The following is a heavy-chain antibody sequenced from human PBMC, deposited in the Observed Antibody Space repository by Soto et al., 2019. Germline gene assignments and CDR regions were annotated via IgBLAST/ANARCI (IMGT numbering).Heavy chain of an antibody. Sequence: QVQLVQSGAEMQQPGASVRVSCKASGGTFSKYAFSWVRQAPGQGLEWLGGTIPMFGTPNYAQKFQGRVAISADESTAKVYMELSSLRSDDTAVYFCARPLRDRNYYYGMAVWGQGTTVTVSS. D-gene: IGHD3-22*01. CDR3: ARPLRDRNYYYGMAV. V-gene: IGHV1-69*01. CDR2: TIPMFGTP. CDR1: GGTFSKYA. J-gene: IGHJ6*02.